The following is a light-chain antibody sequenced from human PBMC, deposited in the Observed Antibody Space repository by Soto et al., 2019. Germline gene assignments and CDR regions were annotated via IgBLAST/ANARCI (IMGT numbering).Light chain of an antibody. V-gene: IGKV1-39*01. CDR1: QSISSY. J-gene: IGKJ1*01. Sequence: DIQMTQSPSSLSASVGDRVTITCRASQSISSYLNWYQQKPGKAPKLLIYAASSLQSGVPSRFSGSGSGTDFTLTISSLQPEDFAIYYCQQSYSSPRTLGQGTKVDIK. CDR3: QQSYSSPRT. CDR2: AAS.